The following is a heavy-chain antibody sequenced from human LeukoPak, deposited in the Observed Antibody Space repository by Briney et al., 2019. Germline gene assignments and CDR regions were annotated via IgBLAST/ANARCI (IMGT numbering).Heavy chain of an antibody. CDR2: IYTGST. CDR3: ARVPRAAGGTYQNQVFDY. Sequence: SSETLSLTCVVSGDSITGTNWWSWVRQAPGKGLEWIGEIYTGSTRYNPSLMRRLTISVDKSRNQFSLMLSSVTVADTAVYYCARVPRAAGGTYQNQVFDYWGQGALVTVSS. J-gene: IGHJ4*02. V-gene: IGHV4-4*02. D-gene: IGHD1-14*01. CDR1: GDSITGTNW.